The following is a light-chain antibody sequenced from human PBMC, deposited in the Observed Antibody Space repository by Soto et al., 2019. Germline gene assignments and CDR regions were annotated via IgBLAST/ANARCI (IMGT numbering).Light chain of an antibody. CDR3: QQYGSSSPWT. V-gene: IGKV1-5*03. Sequence: DIQMTQSPSTLSASVGDRVTITCRASQSISSWLAWYQQKPGRAPKLLIYKASSLETGVPSRFSGSGSGTEFTLFLSGLQPDDFASYYCQQYGSSSPWTFGQGTKVEIK. CDR1: QSISSW. CDR2: KAS. J-gene: IGKJ1*01.